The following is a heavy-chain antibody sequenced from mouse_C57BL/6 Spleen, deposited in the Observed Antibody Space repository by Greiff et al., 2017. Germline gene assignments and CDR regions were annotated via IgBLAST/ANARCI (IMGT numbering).Heavy chain of an antibody. J-gene: IGHJ2*01. D-gene: IGHD2-12*01. CDR2: ISYDGSN. V-gene: IGHV3-6*01. CDR1: GYSITSGYY. CDR3: ARGDSRYYFDY. Sequence: EVQLVESGPGLVKPSQSLSLTCSVTGYSITSGYYWNWIRQFPGNKLEWMGYISYDGSNNYNPSLKNRISITRDTSKNQFFLKLNSVTTEDTATYYCARGDSRYYFDYWGQGTTLTVSS.